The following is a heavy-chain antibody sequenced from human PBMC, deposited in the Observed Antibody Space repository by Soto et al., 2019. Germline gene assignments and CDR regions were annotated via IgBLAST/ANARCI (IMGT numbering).Heavy chain of an antibody. CDR2: VYYNGHT. Sequence: QVQLQESGPGLVKPSETLSLTCTVSGGSITNHYWSWIRQPPGKGLEWIGDVYYNGHTNYNPSLKIRVTMSVDTSRNHISLQLTTVTTADTAVYYCTRANWYSEYWGQGTLVTVSS. V-gene: IGHV4-59*11. D-gene: IGHD7-27*01. CDR1: GGSITNHY. J-gene: IGHJ4*02. CDR3: TRANWYSEY.